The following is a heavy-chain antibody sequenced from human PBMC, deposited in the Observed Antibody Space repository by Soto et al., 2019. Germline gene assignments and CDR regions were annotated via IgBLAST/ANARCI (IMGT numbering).Heavy chain of an antibody. V-gene: IGHV3-23*01. D-gene: IGHD3-16*02. J-gene: IGHJ4*02. CDR2: VSGSGDRT. Sequence: PGGSLRLSCAASGFTFNTYAMSWVRQAPGKGLEWVSGVSGSGDRTQYADSVKGRFTISRDNSKNTLSLQMNSLRAEDTAVYYCAKASTYEYVWGSYRYYFDYWGQGTVVTVSS. CDR3: AKASTYEYVWGSYRYYFDY. CDR1: GFTFNTYA.